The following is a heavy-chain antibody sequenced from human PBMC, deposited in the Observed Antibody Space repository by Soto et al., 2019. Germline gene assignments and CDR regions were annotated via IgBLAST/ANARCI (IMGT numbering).Heavy chain of an antibody. V-gene: IGHV4-34*02. CDR1: GGYISGYY. Sequence: QVQLQQWGAGLLKPSETLSLTCAVYGGYISGYYWSWIRQPPGKGLEWIGEINHSGSTNYNPSLKSRVTISVDTSKNQFSLRLSSVTAADTAVYYCTAKDVEQWPWDYWGQGTLVTVSS. D-gene: IGHD6-19*01. CDR2: INHSGST. CDR3: TAKDVEQWPWDY. J-gene: IGHJ4*02.